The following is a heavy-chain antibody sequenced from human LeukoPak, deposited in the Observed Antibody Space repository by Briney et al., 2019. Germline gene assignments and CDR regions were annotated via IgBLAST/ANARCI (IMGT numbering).Heavy chain of an antibody. CDR2: ITNSGNSK. CDR3: ARGGFYRRLNWFDP. Sequence: GGSLRLSCAASEFTFSSYSMNWVRQAPGKGLEWVSYITNSGNSKSYADSVKGRFTISRDNTKNSLYLQMNGLRAEDTAVYYCARGGFYRRLNWFDPWGQGTLVTVSS. CDR1: EFTFSSYS. D-gene: IGHD2/OR15-2a*01. V-gene: IGHV3-48*01. J-gene: IGHJ5*02.